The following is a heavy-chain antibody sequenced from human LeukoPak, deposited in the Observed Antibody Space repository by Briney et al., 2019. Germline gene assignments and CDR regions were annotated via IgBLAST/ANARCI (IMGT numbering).Heavy chain of an antibody. CDR3: ARDKAGSGIRDY. Sequence: GGSLRLSCAASGFTFNTFNMNWVRQAPGKGLEWVSSITSGGDYIYYADSVKGRFTTSRDNAKNSLSLQLNSLRAEDTAVYYCARDKAGSGIRDYWGQGTLVTVSS. V-gene: IGHV3-21*01. CDR2: ITSGGDYI. D-gene: IGHD3-10*01. J-gene: IGHJ4*02. CDR1: GFTFNTFN.